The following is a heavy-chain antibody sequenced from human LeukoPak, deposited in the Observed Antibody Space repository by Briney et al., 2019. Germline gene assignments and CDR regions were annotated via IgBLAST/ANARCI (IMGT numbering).Heavy chain of an antibody. CDR1: GFTFSSYS. CDR3: AREAYYYDSSGYVHDAFDI. CDR2: LSSRSSSI. D-gene: IGHD3-22*01. J-gene: IGHJ3*02. V-gene: IGHV3-21*01. Sequence: GGSPRISCAASGFTFSSYSMKWVRQAPGEGLEGVSSLSSRSSSIYHADSVKGRFTISRDNAKNSLYLQMNSLRAEDTAVYYCAREAYYYDSSGYVHDAFDIWGQGTVVTVSS.